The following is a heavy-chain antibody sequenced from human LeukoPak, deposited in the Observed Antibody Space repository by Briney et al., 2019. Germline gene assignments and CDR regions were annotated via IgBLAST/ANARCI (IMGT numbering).Heavy chain of an antibody. V-gene: IGHV3-30*02. CDR3: AKGGYDYVWGKFDY. CDR2: IRYDGSNK. CDR1: GFTFSSYV. D-gene: IGHD3-16*01. Sequence: GGSLRLSCAASGFTFSSYVMSRVRQAPGKGLEWVAFIRYDGSNKYYADSVKGRFTISRDNSKNTLYLQMNSLRAEDTAVYYCAKGGYDYVWGKFDYWGQGTLVTVSS. J-gene: IGHJ4*02.